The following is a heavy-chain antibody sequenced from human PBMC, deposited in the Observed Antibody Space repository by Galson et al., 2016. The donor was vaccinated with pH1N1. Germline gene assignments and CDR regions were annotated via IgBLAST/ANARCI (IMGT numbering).Heavy chain of an antibody. V-gene: IGHV1-46*01. CDR2: IDPSDGTT. Sequence: SVKASCKAAGYSVTRYYMHWVRQAPGQGLEWMGIIDPSDGTTTYSEKFQGRISLTRDTSTSSVYMVLTILRPADSATYFCARRYVLDYWGQGTLVTVSS. J-gene: IGHJ4*02. D-gene: IGHD3-16*01. CDR3: ARRYVLDY. CDR1: GYSVTRYY.